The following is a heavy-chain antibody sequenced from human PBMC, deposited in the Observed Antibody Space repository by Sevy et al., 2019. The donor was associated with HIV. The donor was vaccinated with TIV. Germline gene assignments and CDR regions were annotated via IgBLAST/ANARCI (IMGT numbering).Heavy chain of an antibody. Sequence: GGSLRLSCEASGFTFNNAWMSWVRQAPGKGLEWVAVIWYDGSNTIYADSVKGRFTISRDNSKNILYLQMNSLRDEDTAVYYCARDPHEIMLSGSYYLYWGQGTRVTVSS. CDR2: IWYDGSNT. CDR3: ARDPHEIMLSGSYYLY. V-gene: IGHV3-33*08. CDR1: GFTFNNAW. J-gene: IGHJ4*02. D-gene: IGHD1-26*01.